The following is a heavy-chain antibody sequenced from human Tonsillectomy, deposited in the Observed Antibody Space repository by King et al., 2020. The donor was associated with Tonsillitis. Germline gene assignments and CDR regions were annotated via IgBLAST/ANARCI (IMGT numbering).Heavy chain of an antibody. V-gene: IGHV3-15*01. CDR2: IKSKTDGGKT. J-gene: IGHJ5*02. CDR1: GFTFSNAW. CDR3: TTPYCGGDCSSGWFDP. Sequence: VQLVESGGGLVKPGGSLRLSCAASGFTFSNAWMSWVRQAPGKGLEWVGRIKSKTDGGKTDYAAPVKGRFTISRDDSKNTLYLQMNSLKTEDTAVYYCTTPYCGGDCSSGWFDPWGQGTLVTVSS. D-gene: IGHD2-21*02.